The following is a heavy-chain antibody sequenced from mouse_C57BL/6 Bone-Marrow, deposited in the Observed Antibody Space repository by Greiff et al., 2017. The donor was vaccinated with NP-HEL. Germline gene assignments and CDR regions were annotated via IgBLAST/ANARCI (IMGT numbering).Heavy chain of an antibody. CDR3: NWDDFDY. V-gene: IGHV1-15*01. D-gene: IGHD4-1*01. J-gene: IGHJ2*01. Sequence: QVQLQQSGAELVRPGASVTLSCEASGYTFTDYEMHWVKQTPVHGLEWIGAIDPETGGTAYNQKFKGKAILTADKSSSTAYMELRSLTSEDSAVYYCNWDDFDYWGQGTTLTVSS. CDR1: GYTFTDYE. CDR2: IDPETGGT.